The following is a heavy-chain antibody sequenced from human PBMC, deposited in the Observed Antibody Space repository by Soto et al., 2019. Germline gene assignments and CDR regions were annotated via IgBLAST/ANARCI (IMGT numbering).Heavy chain of an antibody. CDR3: ARAAASPTYYYGMDV. D-gene: IGHD6-13*01. Sequence: GESLKISFKGSGYSFTSYWISWVRQMPGKGLEWMGRIDPSDSYTNYSPSFQGHVTISADKSISTAYLQWSSLKASDTAMYYCARAAASPTYYYGMDVWGQGTTVTVSS. J-gene: IGHJ6*02. CDR1: GYSFTSYW. V-gene: IGHV5-10-1*01. CDR2: IDPSDSYT.